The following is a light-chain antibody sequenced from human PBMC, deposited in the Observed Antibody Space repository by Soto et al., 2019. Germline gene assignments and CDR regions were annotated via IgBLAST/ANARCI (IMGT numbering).Light chain of an antibody. V-gene: IGKV1-5*03. Sequence: DIQMTQSPSTLSASIGDRVTITCRASQYISTWLAWYQQKPGTAPKFLIYKASSLESGVPSRFSGSGSGTEFTLTISSLQPEDFATYHCQQYDSYPLTFGGGTKVEIK. CDR1: QYISTW. J-gene: IGKJ4*01. CDR3: QQYDSYPLT. CDR2: KAS.